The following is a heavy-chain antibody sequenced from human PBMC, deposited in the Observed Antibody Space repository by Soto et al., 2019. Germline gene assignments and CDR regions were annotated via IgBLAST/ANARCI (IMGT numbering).Heavy chain of an antibody. J-gene: IGHJ4*02. V-gene: IGHV4-61*01. Sequence: SETLSLTCTVSGVSVSSGSYYWSWIRQPPGKGLEWIGYIYYSGSTNYNPSLKSRVTISLDKSKSQFSLKLNSVTAADSAVYFCARLEGLATISYYFDFWGPGALVTVSS. D-gene: IGHD3-9*01. CDR3: ARLEGLATISYYFDF. CDR1: GVSVSSGSYY. CDR2: IYYSGST.